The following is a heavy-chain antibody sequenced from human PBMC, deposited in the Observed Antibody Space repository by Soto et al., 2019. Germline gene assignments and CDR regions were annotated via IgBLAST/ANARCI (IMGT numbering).Heavy chain of an antibody. CDR2: IYYSGRT. V-gene: IGHV4-39*01. J-gene: IGHJ4*02. CDR1: GESLSSSSYY. D-gene: IGHD2-21*02. Sequence: PSETLSLTCIVSGESLSSSSYYWGWILHPPGKGFEWIGSIYYSGRTYYNPSFKRRVTISIDTSKNQFSLKLSSVTATDTAVYYCARQRTTVVTRDYFDHWAQGALVTVSS. CDR3: ARQRTTVVTRDYFDH.